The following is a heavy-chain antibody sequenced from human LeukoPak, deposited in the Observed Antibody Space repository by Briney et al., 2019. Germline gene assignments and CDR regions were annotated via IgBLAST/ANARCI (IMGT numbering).Heavy chain of an antibody. CDR2: IIPIFGTA. V-gene: IGHV1-69*01. Sequence: SVKVSCKASGGTFSSYAISWVRQAPRQGLEWMGGIIPIFGTANYAQKFQGRVTITADESTSTAYMELSSLRSEDTAVYYCARDTRDCSSTSCYKPDAFDIWGQGTMVTVSS. D-gene: IGHD2-2*02. CDR3: ARDTRDCSSTSCYKPDAFDI. CDR1: GGTFSSYA. J-gene: IGHJ3*02.